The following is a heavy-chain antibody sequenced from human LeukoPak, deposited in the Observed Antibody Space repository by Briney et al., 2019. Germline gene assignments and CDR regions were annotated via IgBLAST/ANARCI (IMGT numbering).Heavy chain of an antibody. CDR2: FSHSGRT. D-gene: IGHD3-22*01. Sequence: SETLSLPCTVSGSSITSDYFWAWIRRCPGKGLEWIGSFSHSGRTHYNPFLNSRGIISVDTPNNQFSLKLSSVTAADTAAYYCATSHYYDSSGYFDYWGQGTLVTVSS. CDR3: ATSHYYDSSGYFDY. J-gene: IGHJ4*02. V-gene: IGHV4-38-2*02. CDR1: GSSITSDYF.